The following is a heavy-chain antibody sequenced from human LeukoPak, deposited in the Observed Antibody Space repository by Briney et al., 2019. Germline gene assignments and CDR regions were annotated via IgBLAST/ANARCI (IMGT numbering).Heavy chain of an antibody. V-gene: IGHV1-24*01. D-gene: IGHD3-9*01. J-gene: IGHJ4*02. CDR2: VGHEDGTT. Sequence: ASVKVSCNVSGSTLSKISVDRVRQAPGKGLEWMGSVGHEDGTTIHAQKFQGRFNMTVDTATDTAYMEMSSLMSEDTAIYYCATGAIVYDYWGQGTLVTVSS. CDR3: ATGAIVYDY. CDR1: GSTLSKIS.